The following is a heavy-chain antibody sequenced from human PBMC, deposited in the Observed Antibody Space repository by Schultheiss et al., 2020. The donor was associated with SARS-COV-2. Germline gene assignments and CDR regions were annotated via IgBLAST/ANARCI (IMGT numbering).Heavy chain of an antibody. CDR3: ARAAANWNFDY. CDR1: GGSISSGGYS. D-gene: IGHD1-20*01. Sequence: SETLSLTCTVSGGSISSGGYSWSWIRQPPGKGLEWIGYIYHSGSTYYNPSLKSRVTISVDTSKNQFSLKLSSVTAADTAVYYCARAAANWNFDYWGQGTLVTVSS. CDR2: IYHSGST. V-gene: IGHV4-30-2*01. J-gene: IGHJ4*02.